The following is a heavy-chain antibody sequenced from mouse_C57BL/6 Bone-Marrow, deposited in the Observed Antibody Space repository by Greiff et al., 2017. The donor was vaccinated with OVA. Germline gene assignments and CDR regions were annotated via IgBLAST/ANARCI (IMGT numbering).Heavy chain of an antibody. CDR2: IDPENGDT. V-gene: IGHV14-4*01. J-gene: IGHJ2*01. Sequence: EVQLQQSGAELVRPGASVKLSCTASGFNIKDDYMHWVKQRPEQGLEWIEWIDPENGDTEYASKFQGKATITANTSSNTAYLQLSSLTSEDTAVYYCATPSPQWVRGGYYVDYWGQGTTLTVSS. CDR1: GFNIKDDY. CDR3: ATPSPQWVRGGYYVDY. D-gene: IGHD2-2*01.